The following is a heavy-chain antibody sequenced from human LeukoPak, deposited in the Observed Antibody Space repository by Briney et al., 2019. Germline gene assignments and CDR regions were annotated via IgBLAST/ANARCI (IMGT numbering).Heavy chain of an antibody. CDR3: AKDRRGYSYGLLDY. D-gene: IGHD5-18*01. Sequence: PGGSLRLSCVASGFTFSNFAMSWVRQAPGKGLEWVSGISGSGGDTYYADSVKGRFTISRDNSKNTLYLQMNSLRAEDTAVYYCAKDRRGYSYGLLDYWGQGTLVTVSS. CDR1: GFTFSNFA. J-gene: IGHJ4*02. V-gene: IGHV3-23*01. CDR2: ISGSGGDT.